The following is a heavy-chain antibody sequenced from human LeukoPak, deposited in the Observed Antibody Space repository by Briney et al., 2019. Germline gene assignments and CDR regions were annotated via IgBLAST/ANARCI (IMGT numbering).Heavy chain of an antibody. Sequence: GGSLRLSCAASGLTLSNYWMHWVRQAPGKGLVWVSRIKNDGSSTDYGDSVKGRFTISRDNAKNSLYLQMNSLRAEDTASYYCAKDWYPVGGVIVPSFDYWGQGTLVTVSS. J-gene: IGHJ4*02. D-gene: IGHD3-16*02. CDR3: AKDWYPVGGVIVPSFDY. V-gene: IGHV3-74*01. CDR1: GLTLSNYW. CDR2: IKNDGSST.